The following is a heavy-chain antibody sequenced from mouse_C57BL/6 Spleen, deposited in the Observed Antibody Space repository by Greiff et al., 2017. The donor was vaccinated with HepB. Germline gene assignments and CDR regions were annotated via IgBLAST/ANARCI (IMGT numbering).Heavy chain of an antibody. CDR1: GYSITSGYY. CDR2: ISYDGSN. D-gene: IGHD3-2*02. CDR3: ARAEQLRPSYYFDY. J-gene: IGHJ2*01. Sequence: EVHLVESGPGLVKPSQSLSLTCSVTGYSITSGYYWNWIRQFPGNKLEWMGYISYDGSNNYNPSLKNRISITRDTSKNQFFLKLNSVTTEDTATYYCARAEQLRPSYYFDYWGQGTTLTVSS. V-gene: IGHV3-6*01.